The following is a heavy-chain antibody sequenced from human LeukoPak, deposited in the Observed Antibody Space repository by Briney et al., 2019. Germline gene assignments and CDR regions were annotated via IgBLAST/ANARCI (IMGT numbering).Heavy chain of an antibody. CDR2: IWYDGSSK. V-gene: IGHV3-33*08. J-gene: IGHJ4*02. Sequence: GGSLRLSCAASGFTFSSYAMRWVRQTPGKGLEWVAGIWYDGSSKYYTDSVQGRFTISRDNDRNTLFLQMNSLRAEDTSVYYCVRASRDGATILDYWGQGTLVTVSS. D-gene: IGHD1-26*01. CDR3: VRASRDGATILDY. CDR1: GFTFSSYA.